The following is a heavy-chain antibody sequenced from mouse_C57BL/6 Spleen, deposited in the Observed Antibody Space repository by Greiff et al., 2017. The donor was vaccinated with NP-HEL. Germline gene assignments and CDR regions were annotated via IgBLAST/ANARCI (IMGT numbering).Heavy chain of an antibody. D-gene: IGHD1-1*01. CDR2: INPSSGYT. CDR3: ARLITTVVATDYYAMDY. J-gene: IGHJ4*01. V-gene: IGHV1-7*01. CDR1: GYTFTSYW. Sequence: VQLQQSGAELAKPGASVKLSCKASGYTFTSYWMHWVKQRPGQGLEWIGYINPSSGYTKYNQKFKDKDTLTADKSSSTAYMQLSSLTYEDSAVYYCARLITTVVATDYYAMDYWGQGTSVTVSS.